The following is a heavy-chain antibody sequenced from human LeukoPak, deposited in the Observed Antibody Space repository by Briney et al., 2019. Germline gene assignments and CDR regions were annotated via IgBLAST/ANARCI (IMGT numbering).Heavy chain of an antibody. Sequence: GGSLRLSCAASGFIFSDYYMSWIRHAPAKGLEWVSYISGSSYTNYADSVKGRFTISRDNAKNSLYLQMNSLRADDTAVYYCARSGSHDYWGQGTLVTVSS. CDR3: ARSGSHDY. CDR1: GFIFSDYY. J-gene: IGHJ4*02. D-gene: IGHD1-26*01. V-gene: IGHV3-11*03. CDR2: ISGSSYT.